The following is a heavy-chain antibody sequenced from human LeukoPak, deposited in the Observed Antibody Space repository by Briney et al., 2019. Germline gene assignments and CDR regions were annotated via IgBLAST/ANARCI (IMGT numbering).Heavy chain of an antibody. V-gene: IGHV1-46*01. CDR1: GYIFTNHY. CDR3: VREPPESYYFDH. J-gene: IGHJ4*02. CDR2: IKVTSEWT. D-gene: IGHD3/OR15-3a*01. Sequence: ASVKVSCKTSGYIFTNHYIHWVRQAPGQGLEWMGIIKVTSEWTSYTQNFQGRVNVTRDMSTSTVYMELSSLRSEDTAVYYCVREPPESYYFDHWGQGTLVTVSS.